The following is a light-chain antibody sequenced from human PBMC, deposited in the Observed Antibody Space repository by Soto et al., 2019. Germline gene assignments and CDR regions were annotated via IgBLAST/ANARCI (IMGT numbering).Light chain of an antibody. CDR2: DVS. J-gene: IGLJ1*01. CDR3: SSYTSSSTLLYV. CDR1: SSDVGVYNY. Sequence: QSVLTQPASVSGSPGQSITISCTGTSSDVGVYNYVSWYQQHPGKAPKLMIYDVSNRPSGVSNRFSGSKSGNTASLTISGLQAEDEADYSCSSYTSSSTLLYVFGTGTKLTVL. V-gene: IGLV2-14*01.